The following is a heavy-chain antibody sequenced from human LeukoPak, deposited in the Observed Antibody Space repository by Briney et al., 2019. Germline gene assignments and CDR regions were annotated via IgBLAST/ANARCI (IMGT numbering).Heavy chain of an antibody. J-gene: IGHJ4*02. V-gene: IGHV4-34*01. CDR1: GGSFSGYY. Sequence: SETLSLTCAVYGGSFSGYYWSWIRQPPGKGLEWIGEINHSGSTNYNPSLKSRVTISVDTSKNQFSRKLSSVTAADTAVYYCARGKRGYSSSWYDYWGQGTLVTVSS. CDR3: ARGKRGYSSSWYDY. D-gene: IGHD6-13*01. CDR2: INHSGST.